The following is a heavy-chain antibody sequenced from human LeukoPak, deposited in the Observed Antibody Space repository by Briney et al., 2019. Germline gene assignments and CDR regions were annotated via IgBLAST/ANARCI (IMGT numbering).Heavy chain of an antibody. CDR3: AREGLEGHFDY. CDR2: VYSGGST. D-gene: IGHD6-19*01. V-gene: IGHV3-53*01. J-gene: IGHJ4*02. Sequence: PGGSLRLSCATSGFTFSSYDMHWVRQAPGKGLEWVSGVYSGGSTYYADSVKGRFTISRDKSKNTLYLQMNSLRAEDTAVYYCAREGLEGHFDYWGQGTLVTVSS. CDR1: GFTFSSYD.